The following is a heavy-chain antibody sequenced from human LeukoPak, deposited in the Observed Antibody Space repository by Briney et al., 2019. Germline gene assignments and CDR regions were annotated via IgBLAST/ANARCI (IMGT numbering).Heavy chain of an antibody. D-gene: IGHD3-22*01. V-gene: IGHV3-23*01. Sequence: GGSLRLSCAASGFTFSNYAMSWVRQAPGKGLEWVSTLSGTGGSTYYADSVKGRFTISRDNSKNTLYLQMNSLRAEDTAVYYCAKSQSYYDSRGPLWGIYWGQGTLVTVSS. J-gene: IGHJ4*02. CDR1: GFTFSNYA. CDR2: LSGTGGST. CDR3: AKSQSYYDSRGPLWGIY.